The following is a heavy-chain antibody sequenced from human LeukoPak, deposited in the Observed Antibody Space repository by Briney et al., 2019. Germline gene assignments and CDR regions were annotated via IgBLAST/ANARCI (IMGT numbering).Heavy chain of an antibody. CDR3: ARDRGYSYGSGWFDP. CDR1: GGSISSYY. Sequence: PSETLSLTCTVSGGSISSYYWSWIRQPPGKGLEWIGYIYYSGSTNYNPSLKSRVTISVDTSKNQFSLKLSSVTAADTAVYYCARDRGYSYGSGWFDPWGQGTLVTVSS. V-gene: IGHV4-59*01. D-gene: IGHD5-18*01. J-gene: IGHJ5*02. CDR2: IYYSGST.